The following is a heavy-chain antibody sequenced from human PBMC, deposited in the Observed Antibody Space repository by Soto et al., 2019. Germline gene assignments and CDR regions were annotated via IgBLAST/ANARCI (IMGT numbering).Heavy chain of an antibody. Sequence: PSETLSLTCTVSGGSISSGDYYWNWIRQPPGKGLEWIGYIYYSGSTYYNPSLKSRVTISVDTSKNQFSLKLSSVTAADTAVYYCANSRGRITGPTDYWGQGTLVTVSS. V-gene: IGHV4-30-4*01. J-gene: IGHJ4*02. CDR3: ANSRGRITGPTDY. D-gene: IGHD1-7*01. CDR1: GGSISSGDYY. CDR2: IYYSGST.